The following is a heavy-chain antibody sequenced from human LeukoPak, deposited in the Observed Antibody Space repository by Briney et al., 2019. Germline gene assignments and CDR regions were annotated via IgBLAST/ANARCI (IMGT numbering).Heavy chain of an antibody. CDR2: IYYSGTT. Sequence: SETLSLTCTVSGGSISSYYWSWLRQPPGKGLEWIGNIYYSGTTNYNPSLKGRVTILVDTSKNQFSLNLSSVTAADTAVYYCARRGIAAAGYDYWGQGTLVTVSS. V-gene: IGHV4-59*08. D-gene: IGHD6-13*01. CDR3: ARRGIAAAGYDY. CDR1: GGSISSYY. J-gene: IGHJ4*02.